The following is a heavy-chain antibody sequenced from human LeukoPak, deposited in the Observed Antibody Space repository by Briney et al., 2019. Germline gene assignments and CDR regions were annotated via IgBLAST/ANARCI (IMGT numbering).Heavy chain of an antibody. CDR2: IRNKANSYTT. Sequence: GGSLRLSCAASGLTLSDHYMDWVRQAPGKGLEWVGRIRNKANSYTTEYAASVKGRFTISRDDSKNSLYLQMNSLKTEDTAVCYCARAAGSYPFDYWGQGTLVTVSS. V-gene: IGHV3-72*01. J-gene: IGHJ4*02. D-gene: IGHD1-26*01. CDR3: ARAAGSYPFDY. CDR1: GLTLSDHY.